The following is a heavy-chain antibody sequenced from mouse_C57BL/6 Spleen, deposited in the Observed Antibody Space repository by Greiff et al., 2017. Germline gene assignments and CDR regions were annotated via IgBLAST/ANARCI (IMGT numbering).Heavy chain of an antibody. Sequence: VQLKQSVAELVRPGASVKLSCTASGFNIKNTYMPWVKQRPEQGLEWIGRIDPANGNTKYAPKFQGKATITADTSSNTAYLQLSSLTSEDTAIYYCAFYDGYFFAYWGQGTLVTVSA. V-gene: IGHV14-3*01. J-gene: IGHJ3*01. CDR3: AFYDGYFFAY. CDR1: GFNIKNTY. CDR2: IDPANGNT. D-gene: IGHD2-3*01.